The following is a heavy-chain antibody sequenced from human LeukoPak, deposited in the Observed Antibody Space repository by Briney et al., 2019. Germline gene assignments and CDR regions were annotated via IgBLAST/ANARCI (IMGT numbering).Heavy chain of an antibody. D-gene: IGHD1-20*01. V-gene: IGHV3-15*01. J-gene: IGHJ4*02. CDR1: GFTFSNAW. CDR2: IKSKTDGGTT. Sequence: GGSLRLSCAASGFTFSNAWMSWVRQAPGKGLEWVGRIKSKTDGGTTDYAAPVKGRFTISRDDSKNTLYLQMNSLKTEDTAVYYCTTFNWNHLYFDYWGQGTLVTVSS. CDR3: TTFNWNHLYFDY.